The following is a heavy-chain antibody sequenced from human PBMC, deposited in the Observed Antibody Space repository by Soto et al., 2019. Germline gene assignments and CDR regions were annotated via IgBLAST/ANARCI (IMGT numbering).Heavy chain of an antibody. D-gene: IGHD3-10*01. CDR2: ISAYNGNT. Sequence: ASVKVSCKASGYTFTSYGISWVRQAPGQGLEWMGWISAYNGNTNYAQKLQGRVTMTTDTSTSTAYMELRSLRSDDTAVYYCASCPFPLLWFGELSLCHWGQGTLVTVSS. CDR1: GYTFTSYG. V-gene: IGHV1-18*01. J-gene: IGHJ4*02. CDR3: ASCPFPLLWFGELSLCH.